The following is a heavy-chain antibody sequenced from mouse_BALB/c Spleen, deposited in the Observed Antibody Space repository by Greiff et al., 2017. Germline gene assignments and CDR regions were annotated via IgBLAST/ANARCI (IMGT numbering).Heavy chain of an antibody. J-gene: IGHJ1*01. Sequence: EVQLVESGGGLVKPGGSLKLSCAASGFPFSSYAMSWVRQTPEKRLEWVASISSGGSTYYPDSVKGRFTISRDNARNILYLQMSSLRSEDTAMYYCARGGYYVWYFDVWGAGTMVTVSS. CDR3: ARGGYYVWYFDV. CDR1: GFPFSSYA. CDR2: ISSGGST. V-gene: IGHV5-6-5*01. D-gene: IGHD2-3*01.